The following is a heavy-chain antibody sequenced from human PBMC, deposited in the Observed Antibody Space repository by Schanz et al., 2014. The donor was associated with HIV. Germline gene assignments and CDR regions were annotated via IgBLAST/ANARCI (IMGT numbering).Heavy chain of an antibody. CDR2: ISGSGNTI. Sequence: QVQLVESGGGVVQPGRSLRLSCAASGFTFSDYYMSWIRQAPGKGLEWVSYISGSGNTIYYADSVKGRFTISRDNSKNTLYLQMNSLRVEDTAVYYCARDLPNPYFDFSGPAGDYWGQGTLVTVSS. J-gene: IGHJ4*02. CDR3: ARDLPNPYFDFSGPAGDY. CDR1: GFTFSDYY. V-gene: IGHV3-11*04. D-gene: IGHD3-22*01.